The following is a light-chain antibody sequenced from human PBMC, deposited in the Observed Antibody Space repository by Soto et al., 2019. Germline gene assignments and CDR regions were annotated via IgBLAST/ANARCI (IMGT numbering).Light chain of an antibody. V-gene: IGLV4-69*01. CDR2: LNSDGSH. CDR1: SGHSSYA. CDR3: QTCGTGNVV. J-gene: IGLJ2*01. Sequence: QAVLTQSPSASASLGASVKLTCTLSSGHSSYAIAWHQQQPEKGPRYLMKLNSDGSHSKGDGIPDRFSGSSSGAERYLTISSRQSEDEADYYCQTCGTGNVVFGGGTKLTVL.